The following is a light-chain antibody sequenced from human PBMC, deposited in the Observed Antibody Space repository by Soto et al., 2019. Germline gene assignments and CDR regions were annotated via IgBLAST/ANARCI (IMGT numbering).Light chain of an antibody. V-gene: IGKV1-9*01. Sequence: DIQMTQSPSTLSASVGDRVTITCRASQGISSYLAWYQQKPGKAPKLLIFAASTLQNDVPSRFRGSGSGTDFTLTINSLQPEDFATYYCQQLNTYPRTFGPGTKVDIK. CDR3: QQLNTYPRT. CDR2: AAS. J-gene: IGKJ3*01. CDR1: QGISSY.